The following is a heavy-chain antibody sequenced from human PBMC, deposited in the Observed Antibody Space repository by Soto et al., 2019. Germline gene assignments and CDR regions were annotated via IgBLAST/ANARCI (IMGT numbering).Heavy chain of an antibody. CDR2: IYYSGST. D-gene: IGHD2-2*01. CDR3: ARQLAGPLDN. Sequence: PSETLSLTCTVSGGSISNGNYYWSWIRQRPGKGLEWIGYIYYSGSTFYNPSLKSRVSISVDTSKNQFSLKVSAVTVADTAAYYCARQLAGPLDNWGQGTLVTVSS. V-gene: IGHV4-30-4*01. CDR1: GGSISNGNYY. J-gene: IGHJ4*02.